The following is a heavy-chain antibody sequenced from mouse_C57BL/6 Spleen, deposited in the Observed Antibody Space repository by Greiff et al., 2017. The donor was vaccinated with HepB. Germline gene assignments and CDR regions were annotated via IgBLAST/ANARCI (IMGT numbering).Heavy chain of an antibody. CDR1: GYTFTSYW. CDR2: IDPSDSYT. J-gene: IGHJ4*01. D-gene: IGHD4-1*01. CDR3: ARRGAGTEAMDY. V-gene: IGHV1-59*01. Sequence: QVDVKQPGAELVRPGTSVKLSCKASGYTFTSYWMHWVKQRPGQGLEWIGVIDPSDSYTNYNQKFKGKATLTVDTSSSTAYMQLSSLTSEDSAVYYCARRGAGTEAMDYWGQGTSVTVSS.